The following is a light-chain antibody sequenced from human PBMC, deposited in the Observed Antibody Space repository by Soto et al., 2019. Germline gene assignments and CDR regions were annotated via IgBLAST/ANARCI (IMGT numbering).Light chain of an antibody. CDR2: DAS. CDR3: QHYGDSNPT. J-gene: IGKJ4*01. Sequence: IVLTQSPVTLSLSPGEVATLSCGASQTITFNFLAWYQQKPGLAPRLLVYDASIRTAGIPDRFSGSVSGTDFPLTISRLASEDFTMYYCQHYGDSNPTFGGGTRVEI. V-gene: IGKV3D-20*01. CDR1: QTITFNF.